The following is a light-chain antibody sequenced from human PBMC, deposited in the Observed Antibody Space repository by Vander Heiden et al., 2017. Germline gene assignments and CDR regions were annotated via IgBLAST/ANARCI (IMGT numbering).Light chain of an antibody. V-gene: IGLV2-14*01. CDR3: NSYTTTSTPVV. CDR1: TSDIGDYNY. Sequence: QSALTPPAALSGSPGQSITISCTAPTSDIGDYNYVSWYQQHPGKAPKLIIFDVSYRPSGISSRFSGSKSGNTASLTISGLQAEDEADYYCNSYTTTSTPVVFGGGTTLTVL. J-gene: IGLJ2*01. CDR2: DVS.